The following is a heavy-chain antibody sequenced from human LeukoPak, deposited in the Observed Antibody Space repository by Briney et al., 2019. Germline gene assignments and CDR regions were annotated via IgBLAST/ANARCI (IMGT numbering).Heavy chain of an antibody. CDR3: ASDLGYCSSTSCSPPLDY. J-gene: IGHJ4*02. CDR2: ISSSSSYI. D-gene: IGHD2-2*01. CDR1: GFTFSSYS. Sequence: GGSLRLSCAASGFTFSSYSMNWVRQAPGKGLERVSSISSSSSYIYYADSVKGRFTISRDNAKNSLYLQMNSLRAEDTAVYYCASDLGYCSSTSCSPPLDYWGQGTLVTVSS. V-gene: IGHV3-21*01.